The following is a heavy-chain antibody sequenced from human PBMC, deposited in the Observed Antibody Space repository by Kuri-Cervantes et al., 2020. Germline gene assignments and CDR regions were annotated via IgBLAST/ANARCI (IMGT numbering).Heavy chain of an antibody. V-gene: IGHV1-2*02. J-gene: IGHJ4*02. Sequence: ASVKVSCKASGYTFTGYYMHWVRQAPGQGLEWMGWINPNSGGTNYAQKFQGRVTMTRDTSISTAYMELSRLRSDDTAVYYCARGTMIVVWMFDYWGQGTLVTVSS. CDR1: GYTFTGYY. CDR3: ARGTMIVVWMFDY. CDR2: INPNSGGT. D-gene: IGHD3-22*01.